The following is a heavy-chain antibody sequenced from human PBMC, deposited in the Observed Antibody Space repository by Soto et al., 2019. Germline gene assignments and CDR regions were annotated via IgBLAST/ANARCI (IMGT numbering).Heavy chain of an antibody. CDR2: VHPSRGTA. Sequence: QAQLLQSGAEMKKPGASVKVSCKASGYTFINYFIHWVRQAPGQGLEWIGIVHPSRGTAVYAQKFKGRVTLTTDMSTRTVYMDLSTLRSEDTAVYYCAIPLIGKTVDLWGQGTTVSVSS. J-gene: IGHJ3*01. D-gene: IGHD2-21*01. CDR1: GYTFINYF. V-gene: IGHV1-46*01. CDR3: AIPLIGKTVDL.